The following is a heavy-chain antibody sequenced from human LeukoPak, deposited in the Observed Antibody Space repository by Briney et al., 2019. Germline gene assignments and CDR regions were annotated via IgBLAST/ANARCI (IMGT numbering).Heavy chain of an antibody. CDR3: ARGSRANFDY. Sequence: SETLSLTCTVSGGSISSSSYYWGWIRQPPGKGLEWIGYIYYSGSTNYNPSLKSRVTISVDTSKNQFSLKLSSVTAADTAVYHCARGSRANFDYWGQGTLVTVSS. CDR1: GGSISSSSYY. V-gene: IGHV4-61*05. D-gene: IGHD3-10*01. CDR2: IYYSGST. J-gene: IGHJ4*02.